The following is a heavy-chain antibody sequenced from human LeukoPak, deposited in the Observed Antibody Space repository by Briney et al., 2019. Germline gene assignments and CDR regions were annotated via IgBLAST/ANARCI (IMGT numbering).Heavy chain of an antibody. CDR2: INPYNGNT. CDR3: ARGLLRQWLALDAFDI. CDR1: GYSFISYG. J-gene: IGHJ3*02. V-gene: IGHV1-18*01. D-gene: IGHD6-19*01. Sequence: ASVKVSCKASGYSFISYGINWVRQAPGQGLEWMAWINPYNGNTNYAQKFQGRVTMTTDTSTSTAYMELRSLRSDDTAVYYCARGLLRQWLALDAFDIWGQGTMVTVSS.